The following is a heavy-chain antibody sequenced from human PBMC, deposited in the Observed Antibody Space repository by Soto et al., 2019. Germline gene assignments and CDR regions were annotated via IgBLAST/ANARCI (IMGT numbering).Heavy chain of an antibody. J-gene: IGHJ4*02. D-gene: IGHD2-21*01. Sequence: GESLKISCQGSGYTFTTYWITWVRQMPGRGLEWMGRIDPSDSYTNYSPSFQGHVTISADKSTNTAYLEWRSLKASDSAIYYCACPRQDYGGRAYDYWGQGTLVTVSS. CDR2: IDPSDSYT. CDR3: ACPRQDYGGRAYDY. V-gene: IGHV5-10-1*01. CDR1: GYTFTTYW.